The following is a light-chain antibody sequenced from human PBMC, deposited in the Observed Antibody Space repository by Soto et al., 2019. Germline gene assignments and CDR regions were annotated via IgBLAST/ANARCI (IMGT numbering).Light chain of an antibody. CDR3: AAWDDSLNGVV. CDR2: NNN. J-gene: IGLJ2*01. V-gene: IGLV1-44*01. Sequence: QSVLTQSPSASGTPGQRVTISCSGNSSNIGGNTVNWYQQLPGTAPKLLIYNNNQRPSGVPDRFSGSKSGTSTSLAISGLQSEDEADYYCAAWDDSLNGVVFGGGTKLTVL. CDR1: SSNIGGNT.